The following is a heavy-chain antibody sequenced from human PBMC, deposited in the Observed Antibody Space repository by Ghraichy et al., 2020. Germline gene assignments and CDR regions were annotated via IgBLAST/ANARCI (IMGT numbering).Heavy chain of an antibody. Sequence: SETLSLTCTVSGGSISSYYWSWIRQPPGKGLEWIGYIYYSGSTNYNPSLKSRVTISVDTSKNQFSLKLSSVTAADTAVYYCARVRYSSYYYGMDVWGQGTTVTVSS. CDR1: GGSISSYY. V-gene: IGHV4-59*01. CDR3: ARVRYSSYYYGMDV. D-gene: IGHD1-26*01. J-gene: IGHJ6*02. CDR2: IYYSGST.